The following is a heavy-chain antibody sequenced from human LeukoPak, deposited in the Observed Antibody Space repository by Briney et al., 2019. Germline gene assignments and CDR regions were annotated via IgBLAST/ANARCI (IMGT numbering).Heavy chain of an antibody. Sequence: SETLSLTCTVSGGSISSSSYYWGWIRQPPGKGLEWIGSIYYSGSTYYNPSLKSRVTISVDTSKNQFSLKLSSVTAADTAVYYCARHPRNPYYDFWSGSLRWFDPWGQGTLVTVSS. V-gene: IGHV4-39*01. CDR2: IYYSGST. CDR1: GGSISSSSYY. CDR3: ARHPRNPYYDFWSGSLRWFDP. J-gene: IGHJ5*02. D-gene: IGHD3-3*01.